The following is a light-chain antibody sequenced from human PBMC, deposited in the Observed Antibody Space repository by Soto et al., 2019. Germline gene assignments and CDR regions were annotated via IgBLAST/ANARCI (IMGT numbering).Light chain of an antibody. CDR1: QNVRAF. CDR2: AAS. V-gene: IGKV3-11*01. CDR3: QQYNSWPLT. J-gene: IGKJ4*01. Sequence: EVVLTQSPATLSLSPGERATLSCRASQNVRAFLDWYQQKPGQAPRLLIYAASNRATGIPDRFSGSGSGTDFTLTISSLEPEDFAVYYCQQYNSWPLTFGGGTKVEIK.